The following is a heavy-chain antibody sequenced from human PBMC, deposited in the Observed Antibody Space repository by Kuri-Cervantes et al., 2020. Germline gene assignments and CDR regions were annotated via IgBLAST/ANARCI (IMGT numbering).Heavy chain of an antibody. D-gene: IGHD1-26*01. V-gene: IGHV3-48*01. CDR3: AREHIVGATTRYYFDY. Sequence: GGSLRLSCAASGFTFSSYSMNWVRQAPGKGLEWVSYISSSSSTIYYADSVKGRFTISRDNAKNSLYLQMNSLRAEDTAVYYCAREHIVGATTRYYFDYWGQGTLVTVSS. J-gene: IGHJ4*02. CDR1: GFTFSSYS. CDR2: ISSSSSTI.